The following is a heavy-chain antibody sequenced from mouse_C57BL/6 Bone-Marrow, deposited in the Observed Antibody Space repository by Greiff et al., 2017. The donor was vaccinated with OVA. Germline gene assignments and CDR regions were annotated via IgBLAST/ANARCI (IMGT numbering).Heavy chain of an antibody. V-gene: IGHV1-4*01. CDR3: ARLFYYYGSSIYWYFDV. CDR1: GYTFTNYT. Sequence: QVQLQQSGAELARPGASVKMSCKASGYTFTNYTMHWVKQRPGQGLEWIGYINPSSGYTKYNQKFKDKATLTADKSSSTAYMQLSSLTSEDSAVYYCARLFYYYGSSIYWYFDVWGTGTTVTVSS. J-gene: IGHJ1*03. CDR2: INPSSGYT. D-gene: IGHD1-1*01.